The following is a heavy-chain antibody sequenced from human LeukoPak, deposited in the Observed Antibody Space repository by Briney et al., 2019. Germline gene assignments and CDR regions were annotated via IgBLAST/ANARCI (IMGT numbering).Heavy chain of an antibody. D-gene: IGHD5-18*01. CDR1: GFTFSSYT. CDR2: ISKNGIRT. CDR3: ARGSGYSYGYDY. J-gene: IGHJ4*02. Sequence: GGSLRLSCAASGFTFSSYTMHWVRQAPGKGLEYVSGISKNGIRTYYANSVKGRFTISRDNAKNSLYLQMNSLRAEDTAVYYCARGSGYSYGYDYWGQGTLVTVSS. V-gene: IGHV3-64*01.